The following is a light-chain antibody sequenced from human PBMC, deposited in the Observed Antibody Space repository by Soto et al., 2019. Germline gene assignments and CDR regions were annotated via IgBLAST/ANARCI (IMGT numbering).Light chain of an antibody. CDR2: AAS. CDR1: QGISSY. CDR3: QHYANWPLT. V-gene: IGKV1-9*01. J-gene: IGKJ4*01. Sequence: IQLTQSPSSLPASVGDRVTITCRASQGISSYLAWYQQQPGKAPKLLIYAASTLQSGVPLRFSGSGSGTDFTLTISSLQPEDFATYYCQHYANWPLTFGGGTRVESK.